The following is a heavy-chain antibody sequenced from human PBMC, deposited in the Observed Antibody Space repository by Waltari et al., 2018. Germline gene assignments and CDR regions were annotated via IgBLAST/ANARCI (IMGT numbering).Heavy chain of an antibody. D-gene: IGHD3-10*01. CDR1: GGSISSGGYY. CDR2: IYYSGST. V-gene: IGHV4-31*03. Sequence: QVQLQESGPGLVTPSQTLSLTCTVSGGSISSGGYYWSWIRQPPGKGLEWSGYIYYSGSTYYNPSLKSRVTISVDTSKNQFSLKLSSVTAADTAVYYCARGSYGSGTHLDYWGQGTLVTVSS. CDR3: ARGSYGSGTHLDY. J-gene: IGHJ4*02.